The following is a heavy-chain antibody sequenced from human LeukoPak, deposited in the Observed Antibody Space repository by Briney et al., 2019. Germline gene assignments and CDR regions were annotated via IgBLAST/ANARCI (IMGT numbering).Heavy chain of an antibody. CDR1: GFTFSSYA. CDR2: ISGSGGST. J-gene: IGHJ4*02. Sequence: GGSLRLSCAASGFTFSSYAMSWVRQAPGKGLEWVSAISGSGGSTYYADSVKGRFTLSRDNSKHTLYLQRKYLRAEDTAVYYCAKPVAGYSSSWYSYTFDYWGQGTLVSVSS. V-gene: IGHV3-23*01. D-gene: IGHD6-13*01. CDR3: AKPVAGYSSSWYSYTFDY.